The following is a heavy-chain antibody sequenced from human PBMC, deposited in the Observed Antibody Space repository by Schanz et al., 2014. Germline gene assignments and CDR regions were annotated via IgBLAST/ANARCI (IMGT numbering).Heavy chain of an antibody. D-gene: IGHD2-21*02. V-gene: IGHV3-33*01. CDR2: IWFDGTNK. J-gene: IGHJ6*03. Sequence: VQLLDSGGGVVQPGRSLRLSCATSGLNFDYYGMNWVRQAPGKGLEWLAVIWFDGTNKYNADSVKGRFTISRDTSKNTLYLQMNSLRAEDTAVYYCARPSDSSWYMDVWGRGTTVTVSS. CDR3: ARPSDSSWYMDV. CDR1: GLNFDYYG.